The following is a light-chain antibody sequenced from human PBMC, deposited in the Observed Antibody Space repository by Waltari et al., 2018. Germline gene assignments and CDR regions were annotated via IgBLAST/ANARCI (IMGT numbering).Light chain of an antibody. Sequence: QSVLNQPPSVSGTPGQRVTISCSGSSFNIGSNYVYWYQQLPGAAPKRLIYRNKPRPSVVPARFSGSKSGTSASLAISGLRSEDEGDYHCATWDDSVSGQVFGGGTKLTVL. CDR2: RNK. CDR1: SFNIGSNY. CDR3: ATWDDSVSGQV. V-gene: IGLV1-47*01. J-gene: IGLJ2*01.